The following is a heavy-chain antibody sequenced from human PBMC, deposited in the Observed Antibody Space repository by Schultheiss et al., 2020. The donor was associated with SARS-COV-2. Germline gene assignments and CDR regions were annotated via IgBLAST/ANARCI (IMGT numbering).Heavy chain of an antibody. CDR1: GGSLSGDY. CDR2: IDHSGSS. D-gene: IGHD7-27*01. J-gene: IGHJ6*02. CDR3: ARGPPQTGSYYYYGMDV. V-gene: IGHV4-34*01. Sequence: SETLSLTCAVSGGSLSGDYWSWIRQSPGKGLEWIGEIDHSGSSNYSPSLKSRVTISVDTSKNQFSLKLSSVTAADTAVYYCARGPPQTGSYYYYGMDVWGQGTTVTVSS.